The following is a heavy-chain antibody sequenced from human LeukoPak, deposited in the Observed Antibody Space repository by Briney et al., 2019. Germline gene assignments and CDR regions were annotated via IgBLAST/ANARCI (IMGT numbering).Heavy chain of an antibody. J-gene: IGHJ6*04. CDR2: INSDGSST. V-gene: IGHV3-74*01. CDR3: ARAGWRQWLVYYYYGMDV. Sequence: HTGGSLRLSCAASGFTFSSYWLHWVRQAPGKGLVWVSRINSDGSSTGYADSVKGRFTISRDNAKNTLYPQMNSLRAEDTAVYYCARAGWRQWLVYYYYGMDVWGKGTTVTVSS. CDR1: GFTFSSYW. D-gene: IGHD6-19*01.